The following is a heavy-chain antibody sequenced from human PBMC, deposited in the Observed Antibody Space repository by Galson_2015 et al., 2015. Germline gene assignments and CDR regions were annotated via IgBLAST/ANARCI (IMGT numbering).Heavy chain of an antibody. CDR3: ARGYDY. V-gene: IGHV4-59*01. Sequence: ATLSLTCPVSGGSISSYYWSWIRQPPGKGLEWIGYIHYSGSTNYNPSLKSRVTISVDRSKNQFSLKLSSVTAADTAVYYCARGYDYWGQGTLVTVSS. CDR1: GGSISSYY. J-gene: IGHJ4*02. CDR2: IHYSGST.